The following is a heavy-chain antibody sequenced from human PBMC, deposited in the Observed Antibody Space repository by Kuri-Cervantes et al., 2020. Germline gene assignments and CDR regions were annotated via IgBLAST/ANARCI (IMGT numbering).Heavy chain of an antibody. Sequence: GESLKISCAASGFTFSSYAMHGVRQAPGKGLEWVAVISYDGSNKYYADSVKGRFTISRDNSKNTLYLQMNSLRAEDTAVYYFARDWRLRYFDWLDYGMDVWGQGTTVTVSS. CDR3: ARDWRLRYFDWLDYGMDV. CDR2: ISYDGSNK. V-gene: IGHV3-30*14. CDR1: GFTFSSYA. J-gene: IGHJ6*02. D-gene: IGHD3-9*01.